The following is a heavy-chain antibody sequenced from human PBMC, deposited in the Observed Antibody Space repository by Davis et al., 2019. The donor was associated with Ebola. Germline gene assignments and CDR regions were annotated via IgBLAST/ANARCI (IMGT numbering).Heavy chain of an antibody. CDR1: GFTFSSSA. J-gene: IGHJ4*02. CDR2: ISYDGSNK. V-gene: IGHV3-30-3*01. D-gene: IGHD3-3*01. CDR3: ARDPSLLRFLDSYYFDS. Sequence: PGGSLRLSCAASGFTFSSSAMHWVRQAPGKGLEWVAFISYDGSNKYYTDSVKGRFTISRDNSKNTLYLQMNSLRAEDTAVYFCARDPSLLRFLDSYYFDSWGQGTLVTVSS.